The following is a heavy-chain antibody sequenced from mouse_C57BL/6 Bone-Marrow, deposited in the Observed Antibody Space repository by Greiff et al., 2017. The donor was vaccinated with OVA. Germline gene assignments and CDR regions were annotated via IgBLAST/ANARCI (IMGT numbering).Heavy chain of an antibody. CDR2: IDPANGNT. CDR3: ARGGLYSNYLFAY. D-gene: IGHD2-5*01. CDR1: GFNIKNTY. Sequence: EVQLQQSVAELVRPGASVKLSCTASGFNIKNTYMHWVKQRPEQGLAWIGRIDPANGNTKYAPKLQGKATIPADTSSTTAYLQLSSLTSEDTAIYYCARGGLYSNYLFAYWGQGTLVTVSA. V-gene: IGHV14-3*01. J-gene: IGHJ3*01.